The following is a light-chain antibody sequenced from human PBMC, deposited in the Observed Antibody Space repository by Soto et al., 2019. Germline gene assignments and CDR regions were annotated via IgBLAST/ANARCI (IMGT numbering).Light chain of an antibody. J-gene: IGLJ1*01. CDR3: ISYTDRQSYT. CDR1: SSDIGSYDH. V-gene: IGLV2-14*03. Sequence: QSALTQPASVSGSPGQSITISCSGTSSDIGSYDHVAWYQQFPGKSPKLIIYAVSDRPSGVSDRFSGSKSGISASLTISGLQTEDEADYYCISYTDRQSYTFGTGTKSPS. CDR2: AVS.